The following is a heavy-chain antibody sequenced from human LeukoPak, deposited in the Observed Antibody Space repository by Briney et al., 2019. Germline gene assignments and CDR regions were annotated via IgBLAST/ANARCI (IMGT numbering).Heavy chain of an antibody. CDR3: AKARVLTLVLTEFDW. J-gene: IGHJ4*02. CDR1: GFTFSTYA. Sequence: GGSLRLSCAASGFTFSTYAMSWVRQAPGKGLEWVSGISADGGSPYYADFVKGRFTISRDNSKNTLYLQMNSLRAEDTAVYYCAKARVLTLVLTEFDWWGQGTLVTVSS. D-gene: IGHD4/OR15-4a*01. CDR2: ISADGGSP. V-gene: IGHV3-23*01.